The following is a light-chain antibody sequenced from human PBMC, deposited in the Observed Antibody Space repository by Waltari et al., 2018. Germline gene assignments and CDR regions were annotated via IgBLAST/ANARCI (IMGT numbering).Light chain of an antibody. V-gene: IGKV3-11*01. J-gene: IGKJ2*01. CDR1: QTVRCF. CDR2: DAS. CDR3: LQRSNWPYT. Sequence: EIVLTQSPATLSLSQGERAPHSCMASQTVRCFVAWYQQKPGQAPRLLIFDASSRAPGIPAKFRGSGSGKDFTLTVSNLEPEDFAVYYCLQRSNWPYTFGQGTRVEI.